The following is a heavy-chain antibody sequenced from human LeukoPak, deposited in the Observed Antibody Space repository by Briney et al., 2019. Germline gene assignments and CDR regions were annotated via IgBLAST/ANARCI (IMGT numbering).Heavy chain of an antibody. CDR3: ASRRGRYDY. CDR1: GGSISSGSYY. J-gene: IGHJ4*02. D-gene: IGHD5-24*01. Sequence: ASQTLSLTCTISGGSISSGSYYWSWIRQPAGKGLEWIGRTSTSGSTNYNPSLKSRVTISVDTSKNQFSLKLSSLTAADTAVYYCASRRGRYDYWGQGTLVTVSS. V-gene: IGHV4-61*02. CDR2: TSTSGST.